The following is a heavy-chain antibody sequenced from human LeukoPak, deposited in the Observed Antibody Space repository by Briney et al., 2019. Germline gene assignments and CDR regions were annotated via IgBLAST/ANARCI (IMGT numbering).Heavy chain of an antibody. CDR1: GFTFSSYA. Sequence: PGGSLRLSCAASGFTFSSYAMHWVRQAPGKGLEYVSAISSNGGSTYYANSVKGRFTISRDNSKNTLYLQMGSLRAEDMAAYYCARWGGSGSEDAFDIWGQGTMVTVSS. V-gene: IGHV3-64*01. D-gene: IGHD3-10*01. J-gene: IGHJ3*02. CDR2: ISSNGGST. CDR3: ARWGGSGSEDAFDI.